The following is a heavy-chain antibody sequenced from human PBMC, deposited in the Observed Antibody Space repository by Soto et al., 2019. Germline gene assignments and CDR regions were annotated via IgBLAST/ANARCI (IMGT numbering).Heavy chain of an antibody. Sequence: GGSLRLSCAASGFTLSSYTMSWVRQAPGKGLEWVSTVSGSGGTTYYADSVRGRFTISRDDSKNTLYLQMNNLRAEDTAVYYCAKWGSSSWHMFIDYYYGMDVWGQGTTVTVSS. CDR3: AKWGSSSWHMFIDYYYGMDV. CDR1: GFTLSSYT. CDR2: VSGSGGTT. J-gene: IGHJ6*02. D-gene: IGHD6-13*01. V-gene: IGHV3-23*01.